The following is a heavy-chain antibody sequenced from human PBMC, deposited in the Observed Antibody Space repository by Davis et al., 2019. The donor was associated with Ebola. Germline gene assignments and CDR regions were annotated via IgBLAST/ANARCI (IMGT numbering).Heavy chain of an antibody. CDR1: GFTFRSYA. Sequence: GESLKISCAASGFTFRSYAMHWVRQAPGKGLEWVAVISYDGSNKYYADSVKGRFTISRDNSKNTLYLQMNSLRAEDTAVYYCAGDSSYYYDSSGYPDYWGQGTLVTVSS. CDR2: ISYDGSNK. D-gene: IGHD3-22*01. CDR3: AGDSSYYYDSSGYPDY. V-gene: IGHV3-30-3*01. J-gene: IGHJ4*02.